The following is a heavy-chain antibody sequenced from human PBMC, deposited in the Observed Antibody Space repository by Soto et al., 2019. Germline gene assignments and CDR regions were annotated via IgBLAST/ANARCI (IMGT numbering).Heavy chain of an antibody. CDR3: GRLPRGSVSAIRD. J-gene: IGHJ4*02. Sequence: QVQLQESGPGLVKPSETLSLTCAVSGASISTTNYFWGWIRQPPGRGLEWIGRIYFTGITYYNPALNSRATISVDTSKDQFSLTLPSVTAADTAVYYCGRLPRGSVSAIRDWGLGTLVGVSS. D-gene: IGHD2-8*01. CDR1: GASISTTNYF. CDR2: IYFTGIT. V-gene: IGHV4-39*01.